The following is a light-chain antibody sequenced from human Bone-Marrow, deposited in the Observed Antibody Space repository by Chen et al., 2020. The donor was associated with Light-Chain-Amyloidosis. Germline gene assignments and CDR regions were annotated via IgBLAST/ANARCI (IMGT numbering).Light chain of an antibody. CDR3: QGWDRSSDRPV. CDR2: DDD. Sequence: SYVLTQTPLESVAPGQTARITCGGDNIRSKNVHWYQQKPGQAPVLVVYDDDGRPSGIPERLPGSNAGNTAPLTISRVEAGDEADYYWQGWDRSSDRPVFGRGTKLTVL. V-gene: IGLV3-21*02. CDR1: NIRSKN. J-gene: IGLJ3*02.